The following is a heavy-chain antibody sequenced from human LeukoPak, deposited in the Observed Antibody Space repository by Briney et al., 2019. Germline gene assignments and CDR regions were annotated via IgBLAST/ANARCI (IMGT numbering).Heavy chain of an antibody. D-gene: IGHD3-22*01. CDR2: IYYSGST. CDR3: ARDRLYYYDSSGYYSGHFDY. V-gene: IGHV4-31*03. Sequence: PSETLSLTCTVSGGSISSSSYYWGWIRQPPGKGLEWIGYIYYSGSTYYNPSLKSRVTISVDTSKNQFSLKLSSVTAADTAVYYCARDRLYYYDSSGYYSGHFDYWGQGTLVTVSS. CDR1: GGSISSSSYY. J-gene: IGHJ4*02.